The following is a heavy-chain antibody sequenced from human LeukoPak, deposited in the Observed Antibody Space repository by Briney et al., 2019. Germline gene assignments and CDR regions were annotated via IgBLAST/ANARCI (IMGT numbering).Heavy chain of an antibody. Sequence: ASVKVSCKASGYIFNSYGISWVRQAPGQGLEWMGWVSAYNGHTNYVQKFQGRVTMTTDTSTSTASMELRSLRSDDTAVYYCARAGSSGDYQAGSFEYWGQGTLVTVSS. CDR2: VSAYNGHT. CDR3: ARAGSSGDYQAGSFEY. V-gene: IGHV1-18*01. J-gene: IGHJ4*02. CDR1: GYIFNSYG. D-gene: IGHD1-26*01.